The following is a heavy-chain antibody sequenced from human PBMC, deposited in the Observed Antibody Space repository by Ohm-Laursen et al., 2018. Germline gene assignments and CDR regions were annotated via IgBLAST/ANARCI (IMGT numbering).Heavy chain of an antibody. CDR1: GFSFSADW. V-gene: IGHV3-7*01. CDR2: IKQDGSEK. J-gene: IGHJ1*01. D-gene: IGHD4-23*01. CDR3: ARAGILRWPEYFQH. Sequence: GSLRLSCAASGFSFSADWMYWVRQAPGKGLEWVANIKQDGSEKYYVDSVKGRFTISRDNAKNSLYLQMNSLRAEDTAVYYCARAGILRWPEYFQHWGQGTLVTVSS.